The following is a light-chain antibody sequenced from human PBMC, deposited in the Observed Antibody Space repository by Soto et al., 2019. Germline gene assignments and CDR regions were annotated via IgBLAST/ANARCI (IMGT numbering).Light chain of an antibody. CDR1: QGISNW. Sequence: DIQMTQSPSSVSASVGDRVSITCRASQGISNWLAWYQQKPGRAPTLLIYTGSSLQSGVPSRFRGTGSGTDFTLTISSLQPEDVATYYCQQANSFPLTFGGGTKVEIK. CDR3: QQANSFPLT. V-gene: IGKV1-12*01. CDR2: TGS. J-gene: IGKJ4*01.